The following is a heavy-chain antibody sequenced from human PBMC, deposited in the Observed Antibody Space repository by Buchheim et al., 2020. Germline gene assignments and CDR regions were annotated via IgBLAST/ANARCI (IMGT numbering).Heavy chain of an antibody. D-gene: IGHD1-26*01. CDR1: GFTFSSYG. CDR2: ISYDGSNK. Sequence: QVQLVESGGGVVQPGRSLRLSCAASGFTFSSYGMHWVRQAPGKGLEWVAVISYDGSNKYYADSVKGRFTISRDNSKNTLYLQMNSLRAEDTAVYHCAKALGSGSYYYFDYWGQGTL. V-gene: IGHV3-30*18. CDR3: AKALGSGSYYYFDY. J-gene: IGHJ4*02.